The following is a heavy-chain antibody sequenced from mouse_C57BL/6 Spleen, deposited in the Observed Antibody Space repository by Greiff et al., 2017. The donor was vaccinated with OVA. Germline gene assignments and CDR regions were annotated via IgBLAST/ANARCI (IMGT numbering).Heavy chain of an antibody. J-gene: IGHJ1*03. CDR1: GYTFTSYW. CDR2: IYPSDSET. Sequence: QVQLQQPGAELVRPGSSVKLSCKASGYTFTSYWMDWVKQRPGQGLEWIGNIYPSDSETHYNQKFKDKATLTVDKSSSTAYMQLSSLTSEDSAVYDCERNWDEGYFDVWGTGTTVTVSS. D-gene: IGHD4-1*01. CDR3: ERNWDEGYFDV. V-gene: IGHV1-61*01.